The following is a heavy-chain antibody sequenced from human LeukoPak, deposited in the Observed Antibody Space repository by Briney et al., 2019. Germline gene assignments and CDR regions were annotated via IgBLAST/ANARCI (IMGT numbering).Heavy chain of an antibody. CDR2: IKQDGSEK. Sequence: GGSLRLSCAASGFTFSSYWMSWVRQAPGKGLEWVANIKQDGSEKYYVDSVKGRFTISRDNARNSVSLHMNSLRADDAAVYYCAGTRWGNSGGYMDVWGKGTTVAVSS. J-gene: IGHJ6*03. V-gene: IGHV3-7*01. CDR1: GFTFSSYW. CDR3: AGTRWGNSGGYMDV. D-gene: IGHD5-24*01.